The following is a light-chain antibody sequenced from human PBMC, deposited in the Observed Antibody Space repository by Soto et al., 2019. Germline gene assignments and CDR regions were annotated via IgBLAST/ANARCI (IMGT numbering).Light chain of an antibody. CDR3: AALDASLSGWV. V-gene: IGLV1-47*02. CDR2: SNV. CDR1: SSNIGSNY. Sequence: QSVLTQPPSASGTPGQGVIISCSGTSSNIGSNYVYWYRLLPGTTPKLVMFSNVMRPPGVPDRFSGAKSVTSASLAISGLRREDEADYFCAALDASLSGWVFGGGTQLTVL. J-gene: IGLJ3*02.